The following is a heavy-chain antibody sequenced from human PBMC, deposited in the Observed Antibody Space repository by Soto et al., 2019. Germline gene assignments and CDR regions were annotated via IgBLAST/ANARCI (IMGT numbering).Heavy chain of an antibody. D-gene: IGHD3-16*01. CDR1: GGSISSGGYY. Sequence: QVQLQESGPGLVKPSQTLSLTCTVSGGSISSGGYYWSWIRQHPGKGLEWIGYIYYSGSTYYNPSLKSRVTISVDTSKNPFSLKLSSVTAADTAVYYCARAGYDYVWGSWGGFGYYGMDVWGQGTTVTVSS. CDR2: IYYSGST. CDR3: ARAGYDYVWGSWGGFGYYGMDV. J-gene: IGHJ6*02. V-gene: IGHV4-31*03.